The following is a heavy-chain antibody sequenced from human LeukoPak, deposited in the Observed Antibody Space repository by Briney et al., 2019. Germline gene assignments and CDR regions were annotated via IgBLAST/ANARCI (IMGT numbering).Heavy chain of an antibody. D-gene: IGHD6-13*01. CDR1: GYTFTGYY. Sequence: ASVKVSCKASGYTFTGYYMHWVRQAPGQGLEWMGWINPNSGDTGYAQKFQGRVTITRNTSISTAYMELSSLRSEDTAVYCCARELRVAAAGHFDYWGQGTLVTVSS. V-gene: IGHV1-8*03. CDR2: INPNSGDT. CDR3: ARELRVAAAGHFDY. J-gene: IGHJ4*02.